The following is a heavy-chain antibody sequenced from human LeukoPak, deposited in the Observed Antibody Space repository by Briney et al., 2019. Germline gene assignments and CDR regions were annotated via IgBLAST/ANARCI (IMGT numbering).Heavy chain of an antibody. V-gene: IGHV4-59*01. J-gene: IGHJ6*02. CDR3: ARSYYYGMDV. CDR1: GRSISSYY. CDR2: IYYSGST. Sequence: SETLSLPCTLSGRSISSYYWSWLRQPPGKGLEWIGYIYYSGSTNYNPSLKSRVTTSVDTSKNQFSLKLSSVTGADTAVYYCARSYYYGMDVWGQGTTVTVSS.